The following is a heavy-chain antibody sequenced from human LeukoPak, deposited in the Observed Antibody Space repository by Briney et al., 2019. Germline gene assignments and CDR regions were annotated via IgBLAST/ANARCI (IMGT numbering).Heavy chain of an antibody. CDR2: INPSGGST. J-gene: IGHJ3*02. V-gene: IGHV1-46*01. CDR3: AKDPSGGVIRGGRAFDI. D-gene: IGHD3-10*01. Sequence: ASVKVSCKASGYTFTSYYMHWVRQAPGQGLEWMGIINPSGGSTSYAQKFQGRVTMTRDMSTSTVYMELSSLRAEDSAVYYCAKDPSGGVIRGGRAFDIRGQGTMVTVSS. CDR1: GYTFTSYY.